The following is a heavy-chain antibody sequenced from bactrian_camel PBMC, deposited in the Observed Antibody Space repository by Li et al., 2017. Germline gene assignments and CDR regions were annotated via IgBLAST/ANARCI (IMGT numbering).Heavy chain of an antibody. CDR3: AAGRGWDWHAWDQDSVYNY. CDR1: GLPYEYDWW. D-gene: IGHD7*01. J-gene: IGHJ4*01. V-gene: IGHV3S6*01. CDR2: IERDGKVQ. Sequence: HVQLVESGGGSVQPGGSLRLSCVASGLPYEYDWWCWTWSRQAPGKAREGVGSIERDGKVQLGNGFQDRFTVSRDVSQNTVYLQMNDLKPEDTAMYYCAAGRGWDWHAWDQDSVYNYWGRGTQVTVS.